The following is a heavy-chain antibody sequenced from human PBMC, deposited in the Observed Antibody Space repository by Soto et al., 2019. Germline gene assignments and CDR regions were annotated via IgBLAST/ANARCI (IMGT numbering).Heavy chain of an antibody. J-gene: IGHJ4*01. Sequence: GGSLRLCCAASGFTFSSYAMHWVRQAPGKGLEWVAVISYDGSNKYYADSVKGRFTISRDNSKNTLYLQMNSLRAEDTAVYYCARDSTIYYDSSVYLDHWGDGTLVTVS. V-gene: IGHV3-30-3*01. CDR3: ARDSTIYYDSSVYLDH. CDR2: ISYDGSNK. D-gene: IGHD3-22*01. CDR1: GFTFSSYA.